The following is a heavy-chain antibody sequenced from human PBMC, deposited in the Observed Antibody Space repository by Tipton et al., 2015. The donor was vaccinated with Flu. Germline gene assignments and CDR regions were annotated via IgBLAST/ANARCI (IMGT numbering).Heavy chain of an antibody. CDR1: YNSISTYS. Sequence: TLSLTCTVSYNSISTYSWAWIRQPPAKGLEWIGSFSYIGNSDYNPSLKSRVTISVDTSKSQFSLMLRSVTAADTAVYYCARAQHYDSNAYYYYYMDVWGKGTTVTVSS. V-gene: IGHV4-59*08. D-gene: IGHD3-22*01. J-gene: IGHJ6*03. CDR2: FSYIGNS. CDR3: ARAQHYDSNAYYYYYMDV.